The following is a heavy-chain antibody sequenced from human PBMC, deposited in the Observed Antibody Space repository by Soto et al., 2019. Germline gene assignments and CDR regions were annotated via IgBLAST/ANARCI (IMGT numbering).Heavy chain of an antibody. D-gene: IGHD3-16*01. CDR3: ARDPWAADY. CDR2: ICSGGST. J-gene: IGHJ4*02. V-gene: IGHV3-66*01. CDR1: GFTVSTKY. Sequence: EVQLVESGGGLVQPVGSLRLSCAASGFTVSTKYMSWVRQAPGKGLEWVSVICSGGSTFYADCVRSRFTISTDNSKNTVKLQMNSLRAEDAALYYCARDPWAADYWGQGTLVTVSS.